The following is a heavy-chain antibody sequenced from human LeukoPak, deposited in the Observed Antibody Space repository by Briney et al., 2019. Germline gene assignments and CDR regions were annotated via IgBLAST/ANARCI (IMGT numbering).Heavy chain of an antibody. CDR2: IRYDGSNK. V-gene: IGHV3-30*02. CDR1: GFTFSSYG. J-gene: IGHJ6*03. CDR3: AKVYQYCSSTSCYRYMDV. Sequence: GGSLRLSCAASGFTFSSYGMHWVRQAPGKGLEWVAFIRYDGSNKYYADSVKGRFTISRDNSKNTLYLQMNSLRAEDTAVYYCAKVYQYCSSTSCYRYMDVWGKGTTVTVSS. D-gene: IGHD2-2*01.